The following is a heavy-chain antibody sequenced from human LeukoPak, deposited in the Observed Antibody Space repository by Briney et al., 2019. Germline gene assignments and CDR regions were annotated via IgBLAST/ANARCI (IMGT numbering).Heavy chain of an antibody. D-gene: IGHD4-11*01. Sequence: SETMSLTCAVAGYFISSGYVWGCIRQAQGKGLESVGSFSHGGNTHYNPSLRSRVTISVDPSKNQFSLNLSSVTAADTAVYYCARHDFYSNYPHNWFDPWGQGTLVTISS. J-gene: IGHJ5*02. V-gene: IGHV4-38-2*01. CDR3: ARHDFYSNYPHNWFDP. CDR2: FSHGGNT. CDR1: GYFISSGYV.